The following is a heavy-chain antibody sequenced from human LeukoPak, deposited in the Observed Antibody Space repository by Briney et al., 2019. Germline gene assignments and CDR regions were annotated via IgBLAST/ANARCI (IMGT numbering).Heavy chain of an antibody. J-gene: IGHJ6*02. Sequence: SETLSLTCTVPGGSISSGGYYWSWIRQHPGKGLEWIGYIYYSGSTYYNPSLKSRVTISVDTSKNQFSLKLSSVTAADTAVYYCARVYFDWLFSSGMDVWGQGTTVTVSS. CDR2: IYYSGST. CDR3: ARVYFDWLFSSGMDV. CDR1: GGSISSGGYY. D-gene: IGHD3-9*01. V-gene: IGHV4-31*03.